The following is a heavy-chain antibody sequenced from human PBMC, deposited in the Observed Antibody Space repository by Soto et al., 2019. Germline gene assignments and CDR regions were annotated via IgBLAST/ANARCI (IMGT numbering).Heavy chain of an antibody. V-gene: IGHV2-26*01. CDR1: GFSLTTGKMG. J-gene: IGHJ6*02. Sequence: SGPTLVNPTETLTLTCTVSGFSLTTGKMGVSWIRQPPGKALEWLAHIFSDNERSYSTSLQGRLTISKDTSGSQVVLSMTNVDPVDTATYYCARMNVDSYQFYYAMDVWGQGTTVTVSS. D-gene: IGHD4-17*01. CDR3: ARMNVDSYQFYYAMDV. CDR2: IFSDNER.